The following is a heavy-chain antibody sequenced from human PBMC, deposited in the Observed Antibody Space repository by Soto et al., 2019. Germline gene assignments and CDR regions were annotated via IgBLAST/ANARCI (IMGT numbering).Heavy chain of an antibody. D-gene: IGHD2-15*01. CDR3: ASGYCSGFSFSPTQSCLEP. J-gene: IGHJ5*02. V-gene: IGHV4-31*03. CDR2: IYYSGST. CDR1: GGSISSGGYY. Sequence: SETLSLTCTVSGGSISSGGYYWSWLRQHPGKGLEWIGYIYYSGSTYYNPSLKSRVTISVDTSKNQFSLKLSSVTAADTAVYYFASGYCSGFSFSPTQSCLEPRCKGTLVSVSS.